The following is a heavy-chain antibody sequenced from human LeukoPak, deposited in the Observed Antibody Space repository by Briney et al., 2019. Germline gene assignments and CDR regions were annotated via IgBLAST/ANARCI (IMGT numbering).Heavy chain of an antibody. CDR3: AKGRVVSITLCFAD. J-gene: IGHJ4*02. Sequence: GKSLRLSCAASGFTFSSYVMHWVRQAPGKGLEWVAVIYYDGSNKYYADSVKGRFTISRDYSKNTLYLQMNSLRAEDTAIYYCAKGRVVSITLCFADWGQGTLVTVSS. CDR2: IYYDGSNK. D-gene: IGHD5-12*01. V-gene: IGHV3-33*06. CDR1: GFTFSSYV.